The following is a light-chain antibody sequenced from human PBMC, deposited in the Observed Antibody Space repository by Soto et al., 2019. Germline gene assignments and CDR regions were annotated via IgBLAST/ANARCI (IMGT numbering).Light chain of an antibody. V-gene: IGKV3-20*01. CDR2: GAS. CDR1: QSVSSSF. J-gene: IGKJ1*01. Sequence: EIMLTQSPGTLSLSPGERATLSCRASQSVSSSFLAWYQQKPGQAPRLLIYGASSRATGIPDRFSGSGSGTDFTLAISRLEPEDFAVYYCQQYDRSPWTFGQGTKLEIK. CDR3: QQYDRSPWT.